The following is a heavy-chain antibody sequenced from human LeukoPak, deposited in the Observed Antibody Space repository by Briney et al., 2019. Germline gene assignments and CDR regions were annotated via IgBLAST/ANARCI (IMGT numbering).Heavy chain of an antibody. V-gene: IGHV3-7*01. CDR3: ARVGGSWELLL. CDR1: GFTFANYW. D-gene: IGHD2-15*01. CDR2: IRQDGSEK. Sequence: PGGSLRLSCAASGFTFANYWMSWVRQAPGKGLEWVANIRQDGSEKFYVDSVKGRFTISRDNDKSSLYLQMNSLRGVDTAVYFCARVGGSWELLLWGQGTLVTVS. J-gene: IGHJ4*02.